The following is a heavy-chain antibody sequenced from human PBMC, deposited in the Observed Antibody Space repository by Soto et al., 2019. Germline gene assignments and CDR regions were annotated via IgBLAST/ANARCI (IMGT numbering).Heavy chain of an antibody. Sequence: QLQLQESGPGLVKPSETLSLTCTVSGGSITYSSYYWGWIRQPPGKGLEWIGSIYYSGNTYYTPSLKSRVTISVDTSKNQFSLKLSSVTAADTAVYYCARQGSYGLIDYWGQGTLVTVSS. CDR1: GGSITYSSYY. D-gene: IGHD3-10*01. CDR3: ARQGSYGLIDY. V-gene: IGHV4-39*01. CDR2: IYYSGNT. J-gene: IGHJ4*02.